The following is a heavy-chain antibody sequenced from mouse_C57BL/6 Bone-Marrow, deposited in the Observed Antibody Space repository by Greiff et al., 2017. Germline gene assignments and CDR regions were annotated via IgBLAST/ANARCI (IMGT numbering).Heavy chain of an antibody. V-gene: IGHV1-64*01. D-gene: IGHD6-5*01. CDR1: GYTFTSYW. CDR2: IHPHSGST. J-gene: IGHJ1*03. Sequence: QVQLQQPGAELVKPGASVKLSCTASGYTFTSYWMPWVKQRPGQGLEWIGMIHPHSGSTNYTEKFKSKATLTVDKSSSTAYMQRSSMTSEDSAVYYCARPIFVWGTGTTVTVSS. CDR3: ARPIFV.